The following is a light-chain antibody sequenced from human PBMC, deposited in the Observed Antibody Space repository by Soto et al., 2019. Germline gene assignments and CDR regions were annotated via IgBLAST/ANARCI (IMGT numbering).Light chain of an antibody. J-gene: IGKJ1*01. CDR1: QSISSR. Sequence: DIQMTQSPSSLSASVGDTVTITRRACQSISSRLAWYQLKPGKAPKLLIYKASSLESGVPSRFSGSGSGTEFTLTISSLQPDEFATYFCQQYNTYSPTWALGQGTKVDI. CDR3: QQYNTYSPTWA. CDR2: KAS. V-gene: IGKV1-5*03.